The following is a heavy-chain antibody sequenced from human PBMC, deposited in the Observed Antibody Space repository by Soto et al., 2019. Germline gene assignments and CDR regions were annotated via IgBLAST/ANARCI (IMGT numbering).Heavy chain of an antibody. V-gene: IGHV4-59*01. CDR1: GGSISSYY. Sequence: SETLSLTCTVSGGSISSYYWSWIRQPPGKGLEWIGYIYYSGSTNYNPSLKSRVTISLDTSKQQFSLRLSSVTAADTAVYYCARATDCSSTSCYMDRYYYYYYMDVWGKGTTVTVSS. CDR3: ARATDCSSTSCYMDRYYYYYYMDV. CDR2: IYYSGST. D-gene: IGHD2-2*01. J-gene: IGHJ6*03.